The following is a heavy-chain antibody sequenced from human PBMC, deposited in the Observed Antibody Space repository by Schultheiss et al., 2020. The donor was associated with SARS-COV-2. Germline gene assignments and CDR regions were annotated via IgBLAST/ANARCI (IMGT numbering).Heavy chain of an antibody. CDR2: IYYSGST. Sequence: SETLSLTCTVSGGSISSGDYYWSWIRQPPGKGLEWIGYIYYSGSTYYNPSLKSRVTISVDTSKNQFSLKLSSVTAADTAVYYCARRVFGYTRYYGMDVWGQGTTVTVSS. J-gene: IGHJ6*02. CDR1: GGSISSGDYY. V-gene: IGHV4-39*01. CDR3: ARRVFGYTRYYGMDV. D-gene: IGHD5-24*01.